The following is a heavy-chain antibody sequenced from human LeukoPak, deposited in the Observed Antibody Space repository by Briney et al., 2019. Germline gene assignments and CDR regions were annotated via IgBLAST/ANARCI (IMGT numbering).Heavy chain of an antibody. V-gene: IGHV3-23*01. Sequence: GGSLRLSCAASGFTFSSYAMNWVRQAPGRGLEWVSGFSGSGGTTYYADSVKGRFTISRDNSKNTLYLQMNSLRAEDTAVYYCAKDRSNWGLTWLDPWGQGTLVTVSS. CDR2: FSGSGGTT. J-gene: IGHJ5*02. CDR1: GFTFSSYA. CDR3: AKDRSNWGLTWLDP. D-gene: IGHD7-27*01.